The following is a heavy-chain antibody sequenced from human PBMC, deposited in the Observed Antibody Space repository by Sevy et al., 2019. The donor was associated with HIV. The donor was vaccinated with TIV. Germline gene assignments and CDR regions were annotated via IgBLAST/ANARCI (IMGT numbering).Heavy chain of an antibody. Sequence: LSLTCAASGFTFSTYAMGWVRQAPGKGLEWVSGISNSGNDIYYAGSVEGRFTISRDNSKSTLFLEMNNLRAEDMAVYYCAKDGAPYCTGGICFPYWYFDLWGRGALVTVSS. J-gene: IGHJ2*01. CDR3: AKDGAPYCTGGICFPYWYFDL. CDR1: GFTFSTYA. D-gene: IGHD2-8*02. V-gene: IGHV3-23*01. CDR2: ISNSGNDI.